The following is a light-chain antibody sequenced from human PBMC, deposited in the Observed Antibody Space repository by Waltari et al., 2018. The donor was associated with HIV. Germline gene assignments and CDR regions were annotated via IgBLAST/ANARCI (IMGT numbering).Light chain of an antibody. V-gene: IGLV1-44*01. CDR1: SSNIGSNP. J-gene: IGLJ3*02. CDR3: AAWDDSLKGV. Sequence: QSVLTQPPSASGTPGQRVTIPCSGSSSNIGSNPVNWYQQLPGTAPKLLMYSNNQRPSGVPDRFSVSKSGTSASLVISGLQSEDEGDYYCAAWDDSLKGVFGGGTKLTVL. CDR2: SNN.